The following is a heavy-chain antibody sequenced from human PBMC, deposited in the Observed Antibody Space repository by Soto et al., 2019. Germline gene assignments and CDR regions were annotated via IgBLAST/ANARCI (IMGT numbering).Heavy chain of an antibody. CDR1: GFTFSSYA. J-gene: IGHJ6*02. Sequence: PGGSLRLSCAASGFTFSSYAMSWVRQAPGKGLEWVSAISGSGGSTYYADSMKGRFTISRDNSKNTLYLQMNSLSAEDTAVYYCTNGGTRGGGYSSINRPPMDVWCQGTSVTVSS. CDR2: ISGSGGST. V-gene: IGHV3-23*01. D-gene: IGHD6-13*01. CDR3: TNGGTRGGGYSSINRPPMDV.